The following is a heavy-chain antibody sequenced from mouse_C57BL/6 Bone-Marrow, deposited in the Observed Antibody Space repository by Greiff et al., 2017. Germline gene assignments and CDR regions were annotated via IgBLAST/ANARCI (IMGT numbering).Heavy chain of an antibody. J-gene: IGHJ2*01. D-gene: IGHD4-1*01. Sequence: QVQLQQPGAELVKPGASVKLSCKASGYTFTSYWMHWVKQRPGQGLEWIGMIPPNSGSTNYNEKFTSKATLTVDKSSSTAYMQLSSLTSEDSAVFYCARRNWVNFDYWGQGTTLTVSS. V-gene: IGHV1-64*01. CDR3: ARRNWVNFDY. CDR2: IPPNSGST. CDR1: GYTFTSYW.